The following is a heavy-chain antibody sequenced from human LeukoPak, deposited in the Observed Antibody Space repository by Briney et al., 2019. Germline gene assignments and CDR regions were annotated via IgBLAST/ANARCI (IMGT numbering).Heavy chain of an antibody. CDR1: GFTFSSYS. J-gene: IGHJ4*02. CDR2: ISSSSSYI. D-gene: IGHD2-21*02. Sequence: GGSLRLSCAASGFTFSSYSMNWVRQAPGKGLEWVSSISSSSSYIYYADSVKGRFTISRDNAKNSLYLQMNSLRAEDTAVYYCARQHIVVVTAFGPIDYWGQGTLVTVSS. V-gene: IGHV3-21*01. CDR3: ARQHIVVVTAFGPIDY.